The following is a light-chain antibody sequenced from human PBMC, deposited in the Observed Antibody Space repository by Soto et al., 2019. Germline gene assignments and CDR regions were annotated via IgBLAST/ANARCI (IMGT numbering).Light chain of an antibody. CDR1: NSDVGGYNY. J-gene: IGLJ1*01. CDR3: TSYTSISTYV. CDR2: EVS. Sequence: QSVLTQPASMSGSPGQSITISCTGTNSDVGGYNYVSWYQQYPGKAPKLLIHEVSNRPSGVSNRFSGSKSGNTASLTISGLQAEDEADYYCTSYTSISTYVFGTGTKVTVL. V-gene: IGLV2-14*01.